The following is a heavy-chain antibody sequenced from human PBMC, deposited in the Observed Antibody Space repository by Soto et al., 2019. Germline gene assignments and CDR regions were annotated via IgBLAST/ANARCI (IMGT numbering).Heavy chain of an antibody. J-gene: IGHJ6*02. D-gene: IGHD3-16*01. Sequence: SETLSLTCTVSGGSISSYYWSWIRQPPGKGLEWIGYIFYTGSTNYNPSLKSRVTISVDTSKNQFSLKLNSMTAADTAVYYCAREGAASHTYYYGTDVWGQGTTVTVSS. CDR3: AREGAASHTYYYGTDV. CDR1: GGSISSYY. V-gene: IGHV4-59*12. CDR2: IFYTGST.